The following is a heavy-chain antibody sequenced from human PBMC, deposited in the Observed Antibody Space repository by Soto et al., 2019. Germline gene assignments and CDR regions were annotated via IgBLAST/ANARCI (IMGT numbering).Heavy chain of an antibody. Sequence: QVQLQESGPGLVKPSQTLSLTCTVSGGSISSGDYYWSWIRQPPGKGLEWIGYIYYSGSTYYNPSIKSRVTISVDTSKNQFSLKLSSVTAADTAVYYCARGVGTHYDSSGHFDYWGQGTLVTVSS. CDR3: ARGVGTHYDSSGHFDY. CDR1: GGSISSGDYY. CDR2: IYYSGST. V-gene: IGHV4-30-4*01. J-gene: IGHJ4*02. D-gene: IGHD3-22*01.